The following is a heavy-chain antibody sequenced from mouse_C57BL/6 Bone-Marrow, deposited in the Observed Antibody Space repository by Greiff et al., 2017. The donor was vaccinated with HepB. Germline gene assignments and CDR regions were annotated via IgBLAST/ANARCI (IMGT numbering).Heavy chain of an antibody. CDR3: ARARSLYYAMDY. CDR2: ISNGGGST. D-gene: IGHD6-1*01. CDR1: GFTFSDYY. Sequence: EVQLQESGGGLVQPGGSLKLSCAASGFTFSDYYMYWVRQTPEKRLEWVAYISNGGGSTYYPDTVKGRFTISRDNAKNTLYLQMSRLKSEDTAMYYCARARSLYYAMDYWGQGTSVTVSS. J-gene: IGHJ4*01. V-gene: IGHV5-12*01.